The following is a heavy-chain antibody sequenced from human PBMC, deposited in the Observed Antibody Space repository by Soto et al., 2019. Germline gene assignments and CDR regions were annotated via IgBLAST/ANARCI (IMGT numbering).Heavy chain of an antibody. J-gene: IGHJ4*02. V-gene: IGHV3-53*01. Sequence: QPGGSLRLSCSASGFSVSNVLMTWVRQAPGKGLEWVSSMSDGGKTYYTDSVKGRFTLSRDTSRNTLHLQMYSVRAEDTAVYYCSRDHSSGGYDLRGQGTMLTL. CDR2: MSDGGKT. CDR1: GFSVSNVL. CDR3: SRDHSSGGYDL. D-gene: IGHD5-12*01.